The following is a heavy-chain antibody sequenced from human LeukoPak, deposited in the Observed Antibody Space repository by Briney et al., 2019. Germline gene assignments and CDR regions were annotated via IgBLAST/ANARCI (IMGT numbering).Heavy chain of an antibody. Sequence: GESLKISCKGSGYSFTSYWIGWVRQMPGKGLEWMGIIYPGDSDTRYSPSFQGQATISADKSISTAYLQWSSLKASDTAMYYCASQIAYGSGSYFYFNHYWGQGTLVTVSS. V-gene: IGHV5-51*01. D-gene: IGHD3-10*01. CDR3: ASQIAYGSGSYFYFNHY. J-gene: IGHJ4*02. CDR1: GYSFTSYW. CDR2: IYPGDSDT.